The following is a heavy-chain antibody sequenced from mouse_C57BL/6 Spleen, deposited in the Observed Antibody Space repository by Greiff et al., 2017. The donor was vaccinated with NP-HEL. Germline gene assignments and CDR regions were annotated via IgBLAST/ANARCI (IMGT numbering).Heavy chain of an antibody. CDR3: ARVPSYYIDC. CDR1: GFTFSDYG. D-gene: IGHD6-1*01. Sequence: EVKLVESVRGLVKSGGSLQLSCAASGFTFSDYGMHWVRQAPEKGLEWVAYISSGSSTIYYADTVKGRCTISRDNAKNTLFPQVTSLRSKDTALYYCARVPSYYIDCWGEGTTLTVSS. J-gene: IGHJ2*01. CDR2: ISSGSSTI. V-gene: IGHV5-17*01.